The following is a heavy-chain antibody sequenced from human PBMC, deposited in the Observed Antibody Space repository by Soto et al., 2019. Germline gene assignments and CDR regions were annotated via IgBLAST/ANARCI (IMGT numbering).Heavy chain of an antibody. CDR3: ARSSAGVFGIIIEGPNWSAH. CDR1: ADTFTSYY. D-gene: IGHD3-16*02. CDR2: INPNVGST. J-gene: IGHJ4*02. Sequence: ASVKVSCKAPADTFTSYYIHCVRQAPGHGLECMGIINPNVGSTRLAQTFQGRITMTRDTSTSTVYMELRSLRSEDTAIYYCARSSAGVFGIIIEGPNWSAHWGQGSMITVSS. V-gene: IGHV1-46*01.